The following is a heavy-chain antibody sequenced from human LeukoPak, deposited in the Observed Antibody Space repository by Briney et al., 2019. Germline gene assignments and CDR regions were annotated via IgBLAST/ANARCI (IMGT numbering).Heavy chain of an antibody. V-gene: IGHV4-59*08. CDR2: IYYSGST. J-gene: IGHJ5*02. Sequence: SETLSLTCTVSGGSISSYYWSWIRQPPGKGLEWIGHIYYSGSTNYNPSLKSRVTISVDTSKNQFSLKLSSVTAADTAVYYCARLLTYYYDSSGYFNWFDPWGQGTLVTVSS. CDR1: GGSISSYY. D-gene: IGHD3-22*01. CDR3: ARLLTYYYDSSGYFNWFDP.